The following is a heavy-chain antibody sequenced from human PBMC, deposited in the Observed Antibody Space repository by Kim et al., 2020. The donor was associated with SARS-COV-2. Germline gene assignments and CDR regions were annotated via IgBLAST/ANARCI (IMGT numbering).Heavy chain of an antibody. CDR1: GFTFSSYA. Sequence: GGSLRLSCAASGFTFSSYAMHWVRQAPGKGLEWVAVISYDGSNKYYADSVKGRFTISRDNSKNTLYLQMNSLRAEDTAVYYCATHYYGSGSPPSGPWGQGTLVTVSS. V-gene: IGHV3-30*04. CDR2: ISYDGSNK. D-gene: IGHD3-10*01. J-gene: IGHJ5*02. CDR3: ATHYYGSGSPPSGP.